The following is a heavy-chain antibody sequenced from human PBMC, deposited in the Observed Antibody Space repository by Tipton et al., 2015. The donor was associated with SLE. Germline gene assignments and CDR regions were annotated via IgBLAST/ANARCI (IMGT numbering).Heavy chain of an antibody. CDR3: ASAHPSYWYFDL. CDR1: GGSISSYY. J-gene: IGHJ2*01. Sequence: TLSLTCTVSGGSISSYYWSWIRQPPGKGLEWIGYIYYSGSTNYNPSLKSRVTISVDTSKNQFSLKLSSVTAADTAVYYCASAHPSYWYFDLWDRGTLVTVSS. V-gene: IGHV4-59*01. CDR2: IYYSGST.